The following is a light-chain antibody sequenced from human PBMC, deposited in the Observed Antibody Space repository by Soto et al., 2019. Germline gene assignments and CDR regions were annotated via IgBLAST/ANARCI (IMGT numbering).Light chain of an antibody. CDR1: TGAVTSGHY. CDR2: DTS. CDR3: LVIFTGVGEV. Sequence: AVVTQEPSLTVSPGGTVTLTCGSSTGAVTSGHYPHWFQQKPGQAPRTLIYDTSNKHSWTPARFSGSLLGGKAALTLSGAQPEDEADYYCLVIFTGVGEVFGTGTKLTVL. V-gene: IGLV7-46*01. J-gene: IGLJ1*01.